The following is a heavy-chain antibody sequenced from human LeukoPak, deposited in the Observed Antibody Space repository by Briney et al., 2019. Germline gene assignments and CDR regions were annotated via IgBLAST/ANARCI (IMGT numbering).Heavy chain of an antibody. D-gene: IGHD5-18*01. V-gene: IGHV3-74*01. CDR2: INSDGSST. CDR3: ATWIQLWSDFDY. J-gene: IGHJ4*02. Sequence: GGSLRLSCAASGFTFSSYWMHWVRQAPGKGLVWVSRINSDGSSTSYADSVKGRFTTSRDNAKNTLYLQMNSLRAEDTAVYYCATWIQLWSDFDYWGQGTLVTVSS. CDR1: GFTFSSYW.